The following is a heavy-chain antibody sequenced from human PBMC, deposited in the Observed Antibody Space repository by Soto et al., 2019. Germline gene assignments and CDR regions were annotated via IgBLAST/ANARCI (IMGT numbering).Heavy chain of an antibody. CDR2: IYPGDSDT. Sequence: ESLKISFQGSGYSFTNYWIGWVRQIPGKGLGWMGMIYPGDSDTRYSPSFQGQVTISDDKSISTAYLQWSSLKASDTAMYYCAAYSGSSGRHFDYWGQGTLVTVSS. J-gene: IGHJ4*02. D-gene: IGHD6-6*01. V-gene: IGHV5-51*01. CDR3: AAYSGSSGRHFDY. CDR1: GYSFTNYW.